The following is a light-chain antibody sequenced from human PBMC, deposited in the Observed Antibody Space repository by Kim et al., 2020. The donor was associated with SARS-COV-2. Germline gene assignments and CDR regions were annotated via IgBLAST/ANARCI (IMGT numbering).Light chain of an antibody. J-gene: IGLJ3*02. V-gene: IGLV5-45*01. CDR2: YKSDSDK. CDR3: MISHDGAWV. CDR1: SGINVGTYR. Sequence: LTCTLRSGINVGTYRIYWYRQRPGSPPQDLLRYKSDSDKQQGSGVPSRFSGSKDASANAGILLISGLQSEDEADYYCMISHDGAWVFGGGTQLTVL.